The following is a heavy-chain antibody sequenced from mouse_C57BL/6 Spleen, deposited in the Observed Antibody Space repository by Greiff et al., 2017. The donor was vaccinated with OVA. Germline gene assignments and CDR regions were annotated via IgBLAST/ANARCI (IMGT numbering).Heavy chain of an antibody. Sequence: QVHVKQSGAELVRPGTSVKVSCKASGYAFTNYLIEWVKQRPGQGLEWIGVINPGSGGTNYNEKFKGKATLTADKSSSTAYMQLSSLTSEDSAVYFCARGAADQAWFAYWGQGTLVTVSA. J-gene: IGHJ3*01. CDR3: ARGAADQAWFAY. CDR2: INPGSGGT. D-gene: IGHD3-3*01. V-gene: IGHV1-54*01. CDR1: GYAFTNYL.